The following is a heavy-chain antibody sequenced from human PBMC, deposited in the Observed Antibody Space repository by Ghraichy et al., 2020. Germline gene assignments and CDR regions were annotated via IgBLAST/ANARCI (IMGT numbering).Heavy chain of an antibody. Sequence: GGSLRLSCAASGFTFSRYTMNWVRQAPGKGLEWVSSISSGSSYIYYADSVKGRFTISRDNAKNSLYLQMNSLRAEDTAVYYCARDLVVVPAAIVLYGMDVWGQGTTVTVSS. CDR3: ARDLVVVPAAIVLYGMDV. CDR2: ISSGSSYI. V-gene: IGHV3-21*01. D-gene: IGHD2-2*02. CDR1: GFTFSRYT. J-gene: IGHJ6*02.